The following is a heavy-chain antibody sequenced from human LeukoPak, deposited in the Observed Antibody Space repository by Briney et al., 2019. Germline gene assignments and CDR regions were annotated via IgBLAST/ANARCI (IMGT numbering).Heavy chain of an antibody. CDR1: GGSISSYY. Sequence: SETLSLTCTVAGGSISSYYWSWIRQSPGKGLEWIGYIYYSGSTNYNPSLKSRVTISVDTSKNQFSLKLSSVTAADTAVYYCARGYITGTTYYYYYYYMDVWGKGTTVTVSS. CDR3: ARGYITGTTYYYYYYYMDV. D-gene: IGHD1-20*01. J-gene: IGHJ6*03. CDR2: IYYSGST. V-gene: IGHV4-59*01.